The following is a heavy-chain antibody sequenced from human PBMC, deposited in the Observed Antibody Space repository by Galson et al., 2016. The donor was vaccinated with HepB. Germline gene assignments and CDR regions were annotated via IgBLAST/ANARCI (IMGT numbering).Heavy chain of an antibody. CDR2: IHHTGNT. CDR3: ARIGYGDYWAGIMDV. CDR1: GGSISSSNW. V-gene: IGHV4-4*02. D-gene: IGHD4-17*01. J-gene: IGHJ6*02. Sequence: SETLSLTCTVSGGSISSSNWWSWVRQTPGKGLEWIGEIHHTGNTNYHPSLKSRVTLSVDKSKNQFSLKLTSATAADTAVYYCARIGYGDYWAGIMDVWGQGTTVTVSS.